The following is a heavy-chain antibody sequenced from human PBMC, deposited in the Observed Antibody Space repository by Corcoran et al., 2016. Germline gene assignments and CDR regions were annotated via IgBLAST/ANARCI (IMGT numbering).Heavy chain of an antibody. Sequence: QVQLVQSGAEVNKPGASVKVSCKASGYTFTSYGISWVRQAPGPGLEWIGWISAYNGNTNYAQKLQGRVTMTTDTSTSTAYMELRSLRSDDTAVYYCARGGGTIFGVVINRRDGMDVWGQGTTVTVSS. CDR3: ARGGGTIFGVVINRRDGMDV. J-gene: IGHJ6*02. V-gene: IGHV1-18*01. CDR1: GYTFTSYG. D-gene: IGHD3-3*01. CDR2: ISAYNGNT.